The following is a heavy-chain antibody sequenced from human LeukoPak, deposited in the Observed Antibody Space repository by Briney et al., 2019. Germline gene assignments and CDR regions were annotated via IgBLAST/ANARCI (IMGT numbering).Heavy chain of an antibody. Sequence: ASVKVSCKASGYTFTNYYMHWVRQAPGQGLEWMGLISPSGSSTSYAQKFQGRLSLTRDMSTSTDYMELSSLRSEDTAVYYCARDNSVGDTAWWFDPWGQGTLVTVSS. J-gene: IGHJ5*02. CDR2: ISPSGSST. CDR3: ARDNSVGDTAWWFDP. D-gene: IGHD1-26*01. CDR1: GYTFTNYY. V-gene: IGHV1-46*01.